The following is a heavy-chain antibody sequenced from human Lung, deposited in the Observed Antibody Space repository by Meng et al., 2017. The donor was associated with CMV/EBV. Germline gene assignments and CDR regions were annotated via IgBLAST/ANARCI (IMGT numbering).Heavy chain of an antibody. V-gene: IGHV4-34*01. CDR2: INHSGST. D-gene: IGHD4-23*01. Sequence: SETLSLTCAVYGGYFSGYYWSWIRQPPGTGLEWIGEINHSGSTNYNPSLKSRVTISVDTSKNQFSLKLSSVTAADTAVYYCASDYGGNSALYWGQGTLVTVSS. J-gene: IGHJ4*02. CDR3: ASDYGGNSALY. CDR1: GGYFSGYY.